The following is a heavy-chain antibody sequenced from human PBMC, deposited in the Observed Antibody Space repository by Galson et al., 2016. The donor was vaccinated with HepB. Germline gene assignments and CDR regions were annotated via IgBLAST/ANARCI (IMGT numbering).Heavy chain of an antibody. Sequence: SLRLSCAASGFSFDDFAMHWVRQAPGKGLEWVSSISWKSGTIGYADSVKGRFTISRDNAKKSLYLQMNSLRTEDTAFYYCAKEIRSTMTTVYWGLGTLVTVSS. CDR1: GFSFDDFA. D-gene: IGHD4-17*01. CDR3: AKEIRSTMTTVY. CDR2: ISWKSGTI. V-gene: IGHV3-9*01. J-gene: IGHJ4*02.